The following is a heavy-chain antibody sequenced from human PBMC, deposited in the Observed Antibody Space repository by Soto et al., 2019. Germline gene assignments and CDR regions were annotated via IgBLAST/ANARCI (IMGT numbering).Heavy chain of an antibody. CDR3: ASAGSGGGITMVRGPDQAFDY. J-gene: IGHJ4*02. CDR2: IYHSGST. D-gene: IGHD3-10*01. CDR1: GGSICSGGYS. Sequence: SSETTAITCAVSGGSICSGGYSWSWIRQPPGNGLGWIGYIYHSGSTYYNPSLKRRVTISVDRSKNQFSLKLSSVTAADTAVYYCASAGSGGGITMVRGPDQAFDYRRQGTLVTVSS. V-gene: IGHV4-30-2*01.